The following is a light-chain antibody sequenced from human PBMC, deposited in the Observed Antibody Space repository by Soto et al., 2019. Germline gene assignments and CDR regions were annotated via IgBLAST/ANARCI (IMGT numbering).Light chain of an antibody. CDR3: QQYGSSPYT. Sequence: EIVLTQSPPTLSLSPGERATLSCRASQSVSSYLAWYQQKPGQAPRLLIYDASNRATGIPAKFSGSGSGTDFTLTISRLEPEDFAVYYCQQYGSSPYTFGQGTNVDIK. CDR2: DAS. CDR1: QSVSSY. J-gene: IGKJ2*01. V-gene: IGKV3-20*01.